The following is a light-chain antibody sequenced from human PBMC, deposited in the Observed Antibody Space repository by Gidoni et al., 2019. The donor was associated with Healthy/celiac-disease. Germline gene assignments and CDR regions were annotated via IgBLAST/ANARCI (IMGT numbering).Light chain of an antibody. Sequence: EIVLTQSPATLSLSPGERATPSCRASQSVSSYLAWYQQKPGQAPRLLIYDASNRATGIPARFSGSGSGTDLNLTISSLEPEDFAVYYCQQRRKWHPIFTFGPGTKVDIK. CDR3: QQRRKWHPIFT. J-gene: IGKJ3*01. CDR1: QSVSSY. CDR2: DAS. V-gene: IGKV3-11*01.